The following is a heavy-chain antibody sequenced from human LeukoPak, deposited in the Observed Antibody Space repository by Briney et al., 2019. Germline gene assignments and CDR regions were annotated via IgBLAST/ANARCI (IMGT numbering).Heavy chain of an antibody. J-gene: IGHJ4*02. D-gene: IGHD2-15*01. Sequence: PGGSLRLSCAASGFTFSSYTMNWVRQAPGKGLEWVSSISSSSSYIYYADSVKGRFTISRDNAKNSLHLQMNSLRAEDTAVYYCAKDGVVVVVAATNFDYWGQGTLVTVSS. CDR1: GFTFSSYT. CDR2: ISSSSSYI. V-gene: IGHV3-21*04. CDR3: AKDGVVVVVAATNFDY.